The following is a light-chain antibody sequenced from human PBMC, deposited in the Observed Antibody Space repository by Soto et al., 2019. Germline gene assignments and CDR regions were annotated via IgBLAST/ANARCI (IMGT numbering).Light chain of an antibody. CDR3: XXXNNWGT. CDR1: QSVSSN. J-gene: IGKJ1*01. CDR2: GAS. Sequence: EIVMTQSPATLSVSPGERATLSCRASQSVSSNLAWYQQKPGQAPRLLIYGASTRATGIPARFSGSGSGTEXTXTXXXXQSXXFXXXXXXXXNNWGTFGQGTKVEIK. V-gene: IGKV3-15*01.